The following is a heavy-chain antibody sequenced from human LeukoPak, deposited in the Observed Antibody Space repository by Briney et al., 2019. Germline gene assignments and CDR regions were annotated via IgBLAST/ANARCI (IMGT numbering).Heavy chain of an antibody. J-gene: IGHJ4*02. CDR2: IYYSGST. CDR1: GGSISSYY. CDR3: ARGYYGVYFDY. D-gene: IGHD3-10*01. V-gene: IGHV4-59*01. Sequence: SETLSLTCTVSGGSISSYYWSWIRQPPGKGLEWIGYIYYSGSTNYNPSLKSRVTISVDTSKNQFSLKLSSVTAADTAVYYCARGYYGVYFDYWGQGTLVTVSS.